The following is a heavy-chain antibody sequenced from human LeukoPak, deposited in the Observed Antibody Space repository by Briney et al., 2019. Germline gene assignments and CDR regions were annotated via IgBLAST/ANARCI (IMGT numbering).Heavy chain of an antibody. CDR1: GGSFSGYY. CDR3: ATNDTKTATDTFY. Sequence: PSEPLSLTCAVYGGSFSGYYWSWIRESPGKGLEWIGEINHSGSTNYNPSLKSRVAISVDTSKNQFSLKLTSVTVADTAVYYCATNDTKTATDTFYWGQGTLVIVSS. J-gene: IGHJ4*02. CDR2: INHSGST. V-gene: IGHV4-34*01. D-gene: IGHD6-13*01.